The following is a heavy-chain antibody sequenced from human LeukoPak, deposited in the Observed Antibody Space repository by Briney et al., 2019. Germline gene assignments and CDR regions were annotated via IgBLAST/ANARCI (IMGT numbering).Heavy chain of an antibody. CDR3: ARRDYADAFDI. Sequence: PSETLSLTCTVSGGSISSSSYYWGWIRQPPGKGLEWIGSIYYSGSTYYNPSLKSRVTISVDTSKNQFSLKLSSVTAADTAVYYCARRDYADAFDIWGQGTVVTVSS. CDR2: IYYSGST. D-gene: IGHD4-17*01. V-gene: IGHV4-39*01. CDR1: GGSISSSSYY. J-gene: IGHJ3*02.